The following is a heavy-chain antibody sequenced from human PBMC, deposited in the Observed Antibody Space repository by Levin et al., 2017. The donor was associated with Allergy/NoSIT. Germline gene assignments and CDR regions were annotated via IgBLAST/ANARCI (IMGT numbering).Heavy chain of an antibody. CDR1: GYTFTDYY. Sequence: GESLKISCKASGYTFTDYYMHWVRQAPGQGLEWMGWINPNSGGTNYAQKFQDRVTMTRDTSITTAYIEVSSLRFDDTALYFCARNDYGDYVQNFDYWGQGTLVTVSS. CDR2: INPNSGGT. CDR3: ARNDYGDYVQNFDY. V-gene: IGHV1-2*02. D-gene: IGHD4-17*01. J-gene: IGHJ4*02.